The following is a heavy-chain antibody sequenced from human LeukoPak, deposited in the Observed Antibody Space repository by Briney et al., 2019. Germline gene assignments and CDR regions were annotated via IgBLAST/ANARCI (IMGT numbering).Heavy chain of an antibody. CDR2: IGPTGFDR. J-gene: IGHJ4*02. V-gene: IGHV3-21*06. D-gene: IGHD1-14*01. CDR3: ATETNGRHYDY. Sequence: GGSLRLSCTTSGLTFSTSGFNWVDQAPGKGLEWVASIGPTGFDRYHADSIKGRFTISRDNANNFLYLQMDSLRAEDTAVYYCATETNGRHYDYWGQGTLLTVSS. CDR1: GLTFSTSG.